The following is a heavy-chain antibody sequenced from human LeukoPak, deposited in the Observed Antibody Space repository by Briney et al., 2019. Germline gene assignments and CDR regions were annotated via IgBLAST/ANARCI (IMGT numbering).Heavy chain of an antibody. D-gene: IGHD3-22*01. CDR2: ISSSSSTI. Sequence: GGSLRLSCAASGFTFSNYLMNWVRQAPGKGLEWVSYISSSSSTIYYADSVKGRFTISRDNAKNSLYLQMNSLRAEDTAVYYCARDHVDSSGSFDYWGQGTLVTVSS. CDR1: GFTFSNYL. J-gene: IGHJ4*02. V-gene: IGHV3-48*04. CDR3: ARDHVDSSGSFDY.